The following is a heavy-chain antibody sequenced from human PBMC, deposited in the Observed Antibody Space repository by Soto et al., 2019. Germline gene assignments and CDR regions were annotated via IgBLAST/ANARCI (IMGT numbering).Heavy chain of an antibody. CDR1: GYTFANYW. CDR2: MYPGDSDT. CDR3: ARLPRDCNKTSCYYADH. V-gene: IGHV5-51*01. Sequence: PGESLKISCQSSGYTFANYWIVWVRQMPGKGLEWMGIMYPGDSDTRYNPSLQGHVTLSVDVTVSTAFLQWRSLETSDTGMYFCARLPRDCNKTSCYYADHWGQGTQVTVSS. J-gene: IGHJ4*02. D-gene: IGHD3-3*01.